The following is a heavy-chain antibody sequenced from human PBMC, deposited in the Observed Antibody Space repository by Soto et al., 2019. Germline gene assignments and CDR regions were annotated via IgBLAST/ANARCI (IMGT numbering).Heavy chain of an antibody. D-gene: IGHD3-22*01. CDR1: GFTFSSYS. J-gene: IGHJ4*02. CDR2: ISSSSSYI. CDR3: ARDSAYYDSSGYTFDY. Sequence: PGGSLRLSCAASGFTFSSYSMNWVRQAPGKGLEWVSYISSSSSYIYYADSVKGRFTISRDNAKNSLYLQMNSLRAEDTAVYYCARDSAYYDSSGYTFDYWGQGTLVTVSS. V-gene: IGHV3-21*05.